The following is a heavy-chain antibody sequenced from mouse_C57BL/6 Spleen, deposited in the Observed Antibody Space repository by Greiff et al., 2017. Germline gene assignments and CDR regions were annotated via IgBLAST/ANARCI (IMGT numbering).Heavy chain of an antibody. CDR1: GYTFTDYY. D-gene: IGHD1-1*01. CDR3: ARAPYYYGSSVDY. J-gene: IGHJ2*01. Sequence: QVQLQQSGPELVKPGASVKLSCKASGYTFTDYYINWVKQRPGQGLEWIARIYPGNGNTYYNEKFKGKATLTAEKSSSTAYMQLSSLTSEDAAVYFCARAPYYYGSSVDYWGQGTTLTVSS. V-gene: IGHV1-76*01. CDR2: IYPGNGNT.